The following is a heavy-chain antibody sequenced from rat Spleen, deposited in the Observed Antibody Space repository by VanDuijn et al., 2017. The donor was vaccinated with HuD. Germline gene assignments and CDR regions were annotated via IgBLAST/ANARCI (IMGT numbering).Heavy chain of an antibody. CDR2: IWNDGTT. Sequence: QVQLVESGPGGVQPSKTLSLTCAVFGFSLSSYGVSWVRQPPGKGLEWMGGIWNDGTTNYDSTLKSRLSISRDTSKNHVFLEMDSLQPEDTASYFCARSIIRGKGGYYVMDGWGQGASVTVSS. D-gene: IGHD4-5*01. CDR3: ARSIIRGKGGYYVMDG. V-gene: IGHV2-16*01. CDR1: GFSLSSYG. J-gene: IGHJ4*01.